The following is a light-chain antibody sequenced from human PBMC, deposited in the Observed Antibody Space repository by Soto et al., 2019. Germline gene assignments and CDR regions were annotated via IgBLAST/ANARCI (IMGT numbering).Light chain of an antibody. Sequence: EIVLTQSPGTVSLSPGERATLSCRASQSVSSSYLAWYQQKPGQAPRLLIYGASSRATDIPDRFSGSGSGTDFTLTISRLEPEDFAVYYCQQYGSSPPTFGQGTKVDIK. CDR1: QSVSSSY. CDR2: GAS. V-gene: IGKV3-20*01. J-gene: IGKJ1*01. CDR3: QQYGSSPPT.